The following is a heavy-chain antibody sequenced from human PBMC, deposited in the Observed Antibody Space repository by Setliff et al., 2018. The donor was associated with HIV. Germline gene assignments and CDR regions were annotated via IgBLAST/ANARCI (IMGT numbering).Heavy chain of an antibody. Sequence: NPSETLSLTCTVSGGSISSSSYYWGWIRQPPGKGLEWIGSIYYSGSTYYNPSLKSRVTISVDTSKNQFSLKLDSVTAADTAVYYCASGRYYDFWSGFDYYFDYWGQGTLVTVSS. CDR2: IYYSGST. J-gene: IGHJ4*02. D-gene: IGHD3-3*01. CDR3: ASGRYYDFWSGFDYYFDY. V-gene: IGHV4-39*07. CDR1: GGSISSSSYY.